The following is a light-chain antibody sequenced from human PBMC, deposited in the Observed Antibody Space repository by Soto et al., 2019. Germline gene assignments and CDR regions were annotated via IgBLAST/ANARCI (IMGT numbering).Light chain of an antibody. Sequence: DIQMTQSPSSLSASVGDRVTITCRASQTISNYLNWYQQKPGKAPKVLIYVASSLQSGVPSRFSGSGSGTDFTLTISSLQPEDFATYYCQQTYGIPRTFGQGTKVEIK. V-gene: IGKV1-39*01. CDR1: QTISNY. CDR2: VAS. J-gene: IGKJ1*01. CDR3: QQTYGIPRT.